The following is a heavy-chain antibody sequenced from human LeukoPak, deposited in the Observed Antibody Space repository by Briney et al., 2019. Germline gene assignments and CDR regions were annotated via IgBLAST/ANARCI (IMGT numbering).Heavy chain of an antibody. CDR3: AKGYSNYLDY. CDR1: GFTFSSYG. D-gene: IGHD4-11*01. Sequence: PGRSLRLSCAASGFTFSSYGIHWVRQAPGKGLEWVAVISYDGYNKNYADSVKGRFTISRDNSKNTLYLQMNSLRAEDTAVYYCAKGYSNYLDYWGQGTPVTVSS. V-gene: IGHV3-30*18. J-gene: IGHJ4*02. CDR2: ISYDGYNK.